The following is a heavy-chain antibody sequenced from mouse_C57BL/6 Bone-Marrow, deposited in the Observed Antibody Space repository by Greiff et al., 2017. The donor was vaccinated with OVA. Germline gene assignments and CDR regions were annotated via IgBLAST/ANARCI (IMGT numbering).Heavy chain of an antibody. CDR3: ARLRWLRGFAY. D-gene: IGHD2-2*01. Sequence: DVQLVESGGDLVKPGGSLKLSCAASGFTFSSYGMSWVRQTPDKRLEWVATISSGGSYTYYPDSVKGRFTISRDNAKNTLYLQMSSLKSEDTAMYYCARLRWLRGFAYWGQGTLVTVSA. CDR2: ISSGGSYT. CDR1: GFTFSSYG. V-gene: IGHV5-6*01. J-gene: IGHJ3*01.